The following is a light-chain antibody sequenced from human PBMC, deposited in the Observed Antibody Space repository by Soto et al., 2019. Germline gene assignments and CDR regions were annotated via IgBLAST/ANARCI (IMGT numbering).Light chain of an antibody. CDR2: GAS. J-gene: IGKJ3*01. Sequence: EVVLTQSPGTLSLSPGERATLSCRASQTVSSAYLAWYQQRPGQTPRLLIFGASNRATAIPDRFSGSGSGTDFTFTISSLEPEDFAVYYCQHYGGSPGVTFGPGTKV. V-gene: IGKV3-20*01. CDR1: QTVSSAY. CDR3: QHYGGSPGVT.